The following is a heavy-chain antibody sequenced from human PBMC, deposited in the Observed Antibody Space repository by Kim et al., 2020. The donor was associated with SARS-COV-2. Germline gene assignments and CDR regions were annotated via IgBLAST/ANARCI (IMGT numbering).Heavy chain of an antibody. CDR3: AKDSPKFGEFDP. D-gene: IGHD3-10*01. CDR2: IWYDGSNK. Sequence: GGSLRLSCAASGFTFSSYGMHWVRQAPGKGLEWVAVIWYDGSNKYYADSVKGRFTISRDNSKNTLYLQMNSLRAEDTAVYYCAKDSPKFGEFDPWGQGTLVTVSS. CDR1: GFTFSSYG. V-gene: IGHV3-33*06. J-gene: IGHJ5*02.